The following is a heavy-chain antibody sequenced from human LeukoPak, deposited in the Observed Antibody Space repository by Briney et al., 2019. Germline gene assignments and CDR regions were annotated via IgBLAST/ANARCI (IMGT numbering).Heavy chain of an antibody. Sequence: SETLXLTCTVFGGSISSYYWSWIRQPPGKGLEWIGYVYYSGSTNYNPSLKSRVTISVDTSKNQFSLKLSSVTAADTAVYYCARSSGYLFDPWGQGTLVTVSS. CDR2: VYYSGST. V-gene: IGHV4-59*08. CDR3: ARSSGYLFDP. D-gene: IGHD3-22*01. CDR1: GGSISSYY. J-gene: IGHJ5*02.